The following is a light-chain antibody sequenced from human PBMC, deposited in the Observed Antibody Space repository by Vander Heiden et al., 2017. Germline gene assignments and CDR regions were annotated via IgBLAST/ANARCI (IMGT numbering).Light chain of an antibody. Sequence: QSALTQPRSVSGSPGQSVTISCTGTSSDVGNYDYVSWYQQQPGKAPKRIIYSVNKRPSGVPNRFSGSKSGNTASLTISDLQAEDEADFYYCSYAGTYTYVFGSGTRVTVL. CDR2: SVN. CDR3: CSYAGTYTYV. CDR1: SSDVGNYDY. J-gene: IGLJ1*01. V-gene: IGLV2-11*01.